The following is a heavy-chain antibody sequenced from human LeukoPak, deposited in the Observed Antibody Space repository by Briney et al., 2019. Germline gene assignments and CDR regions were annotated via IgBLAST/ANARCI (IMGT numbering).Heavy chain of an antibody. CDR3: AASKRTPHNWFDP. D-gene: IGHD2-2*01. CDR2: IYTSGST. J-gene: IGHJ5*02. V-gene: IGHV4-4*07. CDR1: GGSISSYY. Sequence: PSETLSLTCTVSGGSISSYYWSWIRQPAGKGLEWIGRIYTSGSTNYNPSLKSRDTISVDTSKNQFSLKLSSVTAADTAVYYCAASKRTPHNWFDPWGQGTLVTVSS.